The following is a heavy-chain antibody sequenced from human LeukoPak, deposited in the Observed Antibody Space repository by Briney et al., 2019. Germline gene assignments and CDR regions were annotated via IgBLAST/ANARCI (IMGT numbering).Heavy chain of an antibody. V-gene: IGHV4-30-2*01. Sequence: PSETLSLTCAVSGGSISSGGYSWSWIRQPPGKGLEWIGYIYHSGSTYYNPSLKSRVTISVDRSKNQFSLKLSSVTAADTAVYYCARGGVSYSGPASLNNWGQGTLVTVSS. D-gene: IGHD2-21*01. J-gene: IGHJ4*02. CDR1: GGSISSGGYS. CDR2: IYHSGST. CDR3: ARGGVSYSGPASLNN.